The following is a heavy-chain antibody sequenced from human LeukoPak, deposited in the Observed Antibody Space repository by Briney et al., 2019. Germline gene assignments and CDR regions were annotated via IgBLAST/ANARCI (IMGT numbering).Heavy chain of an antibody. CDR1: GGSISTYY. Sequence: SETLSLTCTVSGGSISTYYWGWIRQPPGKGLEWIGSIYHSGSTYYNPSLKSRVTISVDTSKNQFSLKLSSVTASDTAVYYCARHRPISSPGPDWYFDPWGQGALVTVSS. V-gene: IGHV4-39*01. D-gene: IGHD6-13*01. CDR3: ARHRPISSPGPDWYFDP. CDR2: IYHSGST. J-gene: IGHJ5*02.